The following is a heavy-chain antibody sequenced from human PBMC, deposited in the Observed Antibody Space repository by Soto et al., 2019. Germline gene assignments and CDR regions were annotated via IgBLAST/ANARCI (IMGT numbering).Heavy chain of an antibody. CDR1: GGSISSSSYY. V-gene: IGHV4-39*01. CDR3: ARRLVVVFIDSDGMDV. D-gene: IGHD2-15*01. J-gene: IGHJ6*02. Sequence: QLQLQESGPGLVKPSETLSLTCTVSGGSISSSSYYWGWIRQPPGKGLEWIGSIYYSGSTYYNPSLKSRVTISVDTSKNQFSLKLSSVTAADTAVYYCARRLVVVFIDSDGMDVWGQGTTVTVSS. CDR2: IYYSGST.